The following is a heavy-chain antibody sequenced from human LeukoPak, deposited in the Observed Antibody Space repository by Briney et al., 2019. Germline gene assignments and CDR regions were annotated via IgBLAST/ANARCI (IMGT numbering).Heavy chain of an antibody. Sequence: SVKVSCKASGGTFSSYAISWVRQAPGQGLEWRGRIIPILGIANYAQKFQGRVTITADKSTSTAYMELSSLRSEDTAVYYCARWPIRRSESSVPMDWGQGTMVTVSS. D-gene: IGHD3-22*01. CDR2: IIPILGIA. V-gene: IGHV1-69*04. CDR1: GGTFSSYA. J-gene: IGHJ3*01. CDR3: ARWPIRRSESSVPMD.